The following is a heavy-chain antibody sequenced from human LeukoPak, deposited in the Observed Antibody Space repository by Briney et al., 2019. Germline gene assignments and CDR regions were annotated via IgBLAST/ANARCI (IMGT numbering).Heavy chain of an antibody. CDR1: GFTFSNYW. D-gene: IGHD3-10*01. Sequence: GGSLRLSCAASGFTFSNYWMSWVRQAPGKGLEWVANIKPDGSEKYYVDSVKGRFTISRDNSKNTLYLQMNSLRAEDTAVYYCAKDLMRDRWFGESWGQGTLVTVSS. J-gene: IGHJ5*02. CDR2: IKPDGSEK. V-gene: IGHV3-7*03. CDR3: AKDLMRDRWFGES.